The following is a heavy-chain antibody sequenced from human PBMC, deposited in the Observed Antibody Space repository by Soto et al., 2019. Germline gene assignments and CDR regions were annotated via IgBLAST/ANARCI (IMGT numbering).Heavy chain of an antibody. Sequence: SVKVSCKASGYTFTGYYMHWVRQAPGQGLEWMGWINPNSGGTNYAQKFQGWVTMTRDTSISTAYMELSRLRSDDTAVYYCARSRMVFGVVITLDAFDIWGQGTMVTVPS. D-gene: IGHD3-3*01. V-gene: IGHV1-2*04. J-gene: IGHJ3*02. CDR1: GYTFTGYY. CDR3: ARSRMVFGVVITLDAFDI. CDR2: INPNSGGT.